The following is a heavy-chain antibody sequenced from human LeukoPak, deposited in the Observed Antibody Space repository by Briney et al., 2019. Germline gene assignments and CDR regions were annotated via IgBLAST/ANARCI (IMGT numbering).Heavy chain of an antibody. CDR1: GGSISSGGYY. V-gene: IGHV4-30-2*05. J-gene: IGHJ6*03. CDR3: ARDAADTETRTADAYYTDV. CDR2: IYNSETT. Sequence: SQTLSLTCTVSGGSISSGGYYWSWIRQPPGKGLEWIGYIYNSETTHYNPSLKGRISFSLDTSKNQFSLKLKSVTAADTAVYYCARDAADTETRTADAYYTDVWGKGTTVTVSS. D-gene: IGHD5-18*01.